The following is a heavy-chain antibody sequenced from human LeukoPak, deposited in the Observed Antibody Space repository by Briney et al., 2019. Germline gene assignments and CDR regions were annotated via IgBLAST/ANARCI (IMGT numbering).Heavy chain of an antibody. CDR2: IYYSGST. CDR1: GGSISSGGYY. D-gene: IGHD2-2*02. V-gene: IGHV4-31*03. Sequence: SQTLSLTCTVSGGSISSGGYYWSWIRQHPGKGLEWIGYIYYSGSTYYNPSLKSRVTISVDTSKNQFSLKLSSVTAADTAVYYCARPGVGCSSTNCYRGFDYWGQGTLVTVSS. CDR3: ARPGVGCSSTNCYRGFDY. J-gene: IGHJ4*02.